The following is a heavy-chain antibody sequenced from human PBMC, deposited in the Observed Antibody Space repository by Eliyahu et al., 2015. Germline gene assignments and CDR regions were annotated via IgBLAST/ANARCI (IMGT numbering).Heavy chain of an antibody. D-gene: IGHD2-15*01. V-gene: IGHV1-3*01. Sequence: QVQLVQSGAEVKKPXASVKVSCXASGXTFTSYAMHWVXQAPGXRLEWMGWINAGNGNTKYSQKFQGRVTITRDTSASTAYMELSSLRSEDTAVYYCARAVVVVAAIDYWGQGTLVTVSS. CDR1: GXTFTSYA. CDR2: INAGNGNT. CDR3: ARAVVVVAAIDY. J-gene: IGHJ4*02.